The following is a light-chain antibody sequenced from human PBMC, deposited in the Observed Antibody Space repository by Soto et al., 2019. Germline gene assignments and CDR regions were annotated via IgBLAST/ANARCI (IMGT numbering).Light chain of an antibody. J-gene: IGKJ4*02. CDR2: AAS. V-gene: IGKV1-9*01. Sequence: DIQLTQSPSFLSASVGDRVTITCRASQGISSYLAWYQQKPEKAPKLLIHAASTLQSGVPSRFSGSGSGTEFTLTINSLQPEDVATYYCQQLNSFPLFGGGTKVEIK. CDR1: QGISSY. CDR3: QQLNSFPL.